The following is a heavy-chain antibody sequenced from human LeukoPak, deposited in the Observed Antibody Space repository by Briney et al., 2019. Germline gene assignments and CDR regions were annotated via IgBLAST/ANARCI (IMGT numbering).Heavy chain of an antibody. V-gene: IGHV3-30*04. Sequence: PGRSLRLSCVASGFTFSRYVIHWVRQAPGKGLEWVAVISKDGSDEYYADSVKGRFTVSRDPSKNSLYLQMNSLRAEDTAVYYCARYCGGDCYGMDVWGQGTTVTVSS. CDR2: ISKDGSDE. CDR3: ARYCGGDCYGMDV. D-gene: IGHD2-21*01. CDR1: GFTFSRYV. J-gene: IGHJ6*02.